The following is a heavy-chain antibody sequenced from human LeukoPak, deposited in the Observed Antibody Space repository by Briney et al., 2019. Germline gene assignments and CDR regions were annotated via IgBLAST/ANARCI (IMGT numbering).Heavy chain of an antibody. CDR2: ISSSSSYI. J-gene: IGHJ3*02. Sequence: PGGSLRLSCAASGFTVSNNYMSWVRQAPGKGLEWLSSISSSSSYIYYADSVKGRFTISRDNAKNSLYLQMNSLRAEDTAVYYCARVWEYCSGGSCYPARAFDIWGQGTMATVSS. CDR3: ARVWEYCSGGSCYPARAFDI. V-gene: IGHV3-21*01. CDR1: GFTVSNNY. D-gene: IGHD2-15*01.